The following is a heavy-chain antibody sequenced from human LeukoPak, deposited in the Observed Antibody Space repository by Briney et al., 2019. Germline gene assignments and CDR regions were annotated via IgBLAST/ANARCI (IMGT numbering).Heavy chain of an antibody. V-gene: IGHV1-46*01. CDR3: ARDRLEAAAGPSDAFDI. CDR1: GYTFTSYY. CDR2: INPSGGST. Sequence: ASVKVSCKACGYTFTSYYMHWVRQAPGQGLEWMGIINPSGGSTSYAQKFQGRVTMTRDTSTSTVYMELSSLRSEDTAVYYCARDRLEAAAGPSDAFDIWGQGTMVTVSS. J-gene: IGHJ3*02. D-gene: IGHD6-13*01.